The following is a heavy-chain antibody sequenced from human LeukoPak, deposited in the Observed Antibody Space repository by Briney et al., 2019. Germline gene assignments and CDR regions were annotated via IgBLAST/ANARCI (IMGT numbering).Heavy chain of an antibody. J-gene: IGHJ4*02. Sequence: PGGSLRLSCAASGFTFSSYAMSWVRQAPGKGLEWVSAISGSGGSTYYADSVKGRFTISRDNSKNTLYLQMNSLRAEDTAVYYCAKVRDYYDSSGYHFDYWGQGTLVTVSS. D-gene: IGHD3-22*01. CDR1: GFTFSSYA. V-gene: IGHV3-23*01. CDR2: ISGSGGST. CDR3: AKVRDYYDSSGYHFDY.